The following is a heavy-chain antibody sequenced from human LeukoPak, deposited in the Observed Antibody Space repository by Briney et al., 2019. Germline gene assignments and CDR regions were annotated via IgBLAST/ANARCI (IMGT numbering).Heavy chain of an antibody. J-gene: IGHJ5*02. CDR2: IKSKTGGGTT. Sequence: GGSLRLSCAASGFTFSSYAMSWVRQAPGKGLEWVGRIKSKTGGGTTDYAAPVKGRFTISRDDSKNTLYLQMNSLKTEDTAVYYCTTSVVGGGSWGQGTLVTVSS. CDR3: TTSVVGGGS. V-gene: IGHV3-15*01. CDR1: GFTFSSYA. D-gene: IGHD3-16*01.